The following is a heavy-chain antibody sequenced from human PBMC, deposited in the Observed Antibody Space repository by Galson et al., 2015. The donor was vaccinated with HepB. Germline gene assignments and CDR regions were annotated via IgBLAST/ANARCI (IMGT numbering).Heavy chain of an antibody. CDR2: IIPIFGTP. D-gene: IGHD6-6*01. Sequence: SVKVSCKASGGTFSTYAISWVRQAPGQGLEWMGGIIPIFGTPKYAQNFQGRVTITADESTSTAYMELSSLRSEDTAVYYCARKGYSSSTDHYGMDVSGQGTTVTVSS. J-gene: IGHJ6*02. CDR3: ARKGYSSSTDHYGMDV. V-gene: IGHV1-69*13. CDR1: GGTFSTYA.